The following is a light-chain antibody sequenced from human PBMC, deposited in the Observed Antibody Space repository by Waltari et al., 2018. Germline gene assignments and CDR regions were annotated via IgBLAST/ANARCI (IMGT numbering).Light chain of an antibody. J-gene: IGLJ2*01. Sequence: QSVVTQPPSASGTPGQRVTISCSGSSSNIVSNTVNWFQQLPGMAPRLLIYSNDQRPSGVPDRFSASTSGTSASLVISGLQSEDEADYYCAAWDDSLNGPVFGGGTKVTVL. CDR3: AAWDDSLNGPV. CDR2: SND. CDR1: SSNIVSNT. V-gene: IGLV1-44*01.